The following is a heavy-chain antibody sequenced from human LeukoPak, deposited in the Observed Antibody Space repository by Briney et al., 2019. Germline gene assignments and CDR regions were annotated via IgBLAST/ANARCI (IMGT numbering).Heavy chain of an antibody. D-gene: IGHD3-10*01. CDR3: ARDLYYYGSGSQEDWFDP. Sequence: PSETLSLTCTVSGGSISSYYWSWIRQPAGKGLEWIGRIYTSGNTNYNPSLKSRVTMSVDTSKNQFSLKLRSVTAADTAVYYCARDLYYYGSGSQEDWFDPWGQGTLVTVSS. V-gene: IGHV4-4*07. CDR1: GGSISSYY. CDR2: IYTSGNT. J-gene: IGHJ5*02.